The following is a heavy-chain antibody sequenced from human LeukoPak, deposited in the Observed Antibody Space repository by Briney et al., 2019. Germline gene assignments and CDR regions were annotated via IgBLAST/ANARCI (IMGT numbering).Heavy chain of an antibody. J-gene: IGHJ4*02. Sequence: SETLSLTCTVSGGSISSYYWSWIRQPPGKGLEWIGYTYYSGSTNYNPSLKSRVTISVDTSKNQFSLKLSSVTAADTAVYYCARLTPSYYYDSSGCLDYWGQGTLVTVSS. CDR3: ARLTPSYYYDSSGCLDY. CDR2: TYYSGST. CDR1: GGSISSYY. V-gene: IGHV4-59*08. D-gene: IGHD3-22*01.